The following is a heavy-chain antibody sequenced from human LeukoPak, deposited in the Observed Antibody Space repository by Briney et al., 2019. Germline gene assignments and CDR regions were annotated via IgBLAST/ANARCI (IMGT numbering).Heavy chain of an antibody. CDR2: ISSSGSTK. D-gene: IGHD4-17*01. CDR3: AREALTETTFGPYDY. CDR1: GFTFSSYE. J-gene: IGHJ4*02. Sequence: QPGGSLRLSCAASGFTFSSYEMNWVRQAPGKGLEWASYISSSGSTKYYADSLMGRFTLSRDNAKKSLYLQMNSLRAEDTAVYYCAREALTETTFGPYDYWGQGTLVTVSS. V-gene: IGHV3-48*03.